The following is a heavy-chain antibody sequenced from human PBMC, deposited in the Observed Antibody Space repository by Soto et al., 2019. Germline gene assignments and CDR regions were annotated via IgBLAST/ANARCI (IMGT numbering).Heavy chain of an antibody. J-gene: IGHJ3*02. CDR2: ISSSSSYI. CDR3: ARDPNSSGYYDAIDI. D-gene: IGHD3-22*01. CDR1: GFTFSSYS. Sequence: KPGGSPRLSCAASGFTFSSYSMNWVRQAPGKGLEWVSSISSSSSYIYYADSVKGRFTISRDNAKNSLYLQMNSLRAEDTAVYYCARDPNSSGYYDAIDIWGQGTMVTVSS. V-gene: IGHV3-21*01.